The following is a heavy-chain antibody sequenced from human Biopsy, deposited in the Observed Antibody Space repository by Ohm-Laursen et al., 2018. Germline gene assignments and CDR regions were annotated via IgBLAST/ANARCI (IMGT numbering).Heavy chain of an antibody. CDR2: INAKTGDT. D-gene: IGHD3-22*01. CDR3: TRGGYYYDSLAYYYWFDP. Sequence: SVKVSCKASGYTFTSYGISWVRQAPGQGLEWMGWINAKTGDTNYAQKFQGRVTMTRDTSISTAYVDLSSLRSDDTAVYYCTRGGYYYDSLAYYYWFDPWGQGTLVTVSS. V-gene: IGHV1-18*01. J-gene: IGHJ5*02. CDR1: GYTFTSYG.